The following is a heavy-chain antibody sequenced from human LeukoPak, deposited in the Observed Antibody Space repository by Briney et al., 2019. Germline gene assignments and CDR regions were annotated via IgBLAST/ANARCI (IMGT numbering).Heavy chain of an antibody. CDR2: INPNSGGT. CDR3: AGIVVVPATLDY. D-gene: IGHD2-2*01. J-gene: IGHJ4*02. CDR1: GYTFTGYY. Sequence: ASVEVSCKASGYTFTGYYMHWVRQAPGQGLEWMGWINPNSGGTNYAQKFQGRVTMTRDTSISTAYMELSRLRSDDTAVYYCAGIVVVPATLDYWGQGTLVTVSS. V-gene: IGHV1-2*02.